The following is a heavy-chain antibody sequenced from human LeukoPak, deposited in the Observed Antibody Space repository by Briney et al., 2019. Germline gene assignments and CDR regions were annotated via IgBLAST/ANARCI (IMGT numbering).Heavy chain of an antibody. CDR2: IYYSGST. D-gene: IGHD6-6*01. CDR3: ARVGEYSSSSGGFDY. V-gene: IGHV4-59*01. J-gene: IGHJ4*02. Sequence: SETLSLTCTVSGGSISSYYWSWIRQPPGKGLEWIGYIYYSGSTNYNPSLKSRVTISVDTSKNQLSLKLSSVTAADTAVYYCARVGEYSSSSGGFDYWGQGTLVTVSS. CDR1: GGSISSYY.